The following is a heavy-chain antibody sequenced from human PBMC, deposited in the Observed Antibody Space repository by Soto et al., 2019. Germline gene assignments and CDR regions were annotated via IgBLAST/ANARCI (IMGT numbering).Heavy chain of an antibody. Sequence: QVQLVQSGAEVKKPGSSVKVSCKASGGTFSSYTISWVRQAPGQGLEWMGRIIPILGIANYAQKFQGRVTITADKSTSTAYMELSSLRSEDTAVYYCVSLEADVGYWYFDLWGRGTLVTVSS. D-gene: IGHD2-15*01. J-gene: IGHJ2*01. V-gene: IGHV1-69*02. CDR2: IIPILGIA. CDR3: VSLEADVGYWYFDL. CDR1: GGTFSSYT.